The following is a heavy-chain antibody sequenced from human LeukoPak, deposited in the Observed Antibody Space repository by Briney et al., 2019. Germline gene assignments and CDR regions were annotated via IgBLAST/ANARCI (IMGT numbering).Heavy chain of an antibody. D-gene: IGHD2-21*02. J-gene: IGHJ4*02. Sequence: GGSLRLSCAASGFTFSSYGMHWVRQAPGRGLEWVAVISYDGSNKYYADSVKGRFTISRDNYKNTLYLQMNSLRAEDTAVYYCAKDRGVGTETFDYWGQGTLVTVSS. V-gene: IGHV3-30*18. CDR2: ISYDGSNK. CDR1: GFTFSSYG. CDR3: AKDRGVGTETFDY.